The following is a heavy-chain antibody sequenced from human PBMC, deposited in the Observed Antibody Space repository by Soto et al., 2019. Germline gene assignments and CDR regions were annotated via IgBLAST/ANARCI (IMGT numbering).Heavy chain of an antibody. D-gene: IGHD5-18*01. J-gene: IGHJ4*02. CDR3: ASEYSYADFDY. V-gene: IGHV3-23*01. CDR1: GFTFSSYV. CDR2: ISGSGGST. Sequence: GGSLRLSCAASGFTFSSYVMSWVRQAPGKGLEWVSAISGSGGSTYYADSVKGRFTISRDNAKNSLYLQMNSLRAEDTAVYYCASEYSYADFDYWGQGTLVTVSS.